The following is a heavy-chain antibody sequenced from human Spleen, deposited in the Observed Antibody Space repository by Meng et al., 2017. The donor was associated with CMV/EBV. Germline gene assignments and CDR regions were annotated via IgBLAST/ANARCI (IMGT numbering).Heavy chain of an antibody. D-gene: IGHD5-12*01. J-gene: IGHJ6*02. V-gene: IGHV3-64*02. CDR3: ARSGDFYYYYGMDV. Sequence: GESLKISCAASQFTFKNYAMHWVRQAPGKGPEYVSGIDSYGANTHYADSVKDRFTISRDNSKNTVYLHMGSLRAEDTAVYYCARSGDFYYYYGMDVWGQGTTVTVSS. CDR2: IDSYGANT. CDR1: QFTFKNYA.